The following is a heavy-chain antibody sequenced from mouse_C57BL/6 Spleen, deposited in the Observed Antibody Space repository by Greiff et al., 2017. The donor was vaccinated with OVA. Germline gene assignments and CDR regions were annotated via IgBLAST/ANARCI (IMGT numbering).Heavy chain of an antibody. CDR3: ASSYYSNPGYVDV. Sequence: QVQLQQSGPELVKPGASVKISCKASGYSFTSYYIHWVKQRPGQGLEWIGWIYPGSGNTKYNEKFKGKSTLTADTSSSPAYMQLSSLTSEDSAVYYCASSYYSNPGYVDVWGTGTTVTVSS. D-gene: IGHD2-5*01. CDR2: IYPGSGNT. CDR1: GYSFTSYY. J-gene: IGHJ1*03. V-gene: IGHV1-66*01.